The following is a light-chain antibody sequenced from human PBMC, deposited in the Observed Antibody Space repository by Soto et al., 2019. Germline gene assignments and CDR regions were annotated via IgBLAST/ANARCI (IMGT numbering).Light chain of an antibody. CDR1: SSDVGGYNS. CDR3: SSYTSISTYV. Sequence: QPVLTQPASVSGSPGQSITISCTGTSSDVGGYNSVSWYQQHPGKAPKLMIYEVSNRPSGVSTRFSGSKSGNTASLTISGLQAEDEADYYCSSYTSISTYVFGTGTKVTVL. V-gene: IGLV2-14*01. CDR2: EVS. J-gene: IGLJ1*01.